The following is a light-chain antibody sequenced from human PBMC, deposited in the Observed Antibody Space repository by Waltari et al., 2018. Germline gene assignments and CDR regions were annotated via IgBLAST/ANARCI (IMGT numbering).Light chain of an antibody. CDR3: LQLYSYPLT. J-gene: IGKJ4*01. Sequence: IQLTQSPSSLSASVGDRVTINCRASQDISSHLAWYQQIPGKAPKLLIYAASTLQSGVPSRFGGSGSGTDFTLTISSLQPEDFATFYCLQLYSYPLTFGGGTKVEIK. V-gene: IGKV1-9*01. CDR1: QDISSH. CDR2: AAS.